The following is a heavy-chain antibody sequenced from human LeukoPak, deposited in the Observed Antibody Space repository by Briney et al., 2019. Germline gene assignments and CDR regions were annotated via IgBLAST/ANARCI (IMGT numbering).Heavy chain of an antibody. Sequence: PGGSLRLSCAASGFTFSSYAMHWVRQAPGKGLEWVAVISYDGSNKYYADSVKGRFTISRDNSKNTLYLQMNSLRAEDTAAYYCARGSIAARPGYYYMDVWGKGTTVTVSS. CDR2: ISYDGSNK. V-gene: IGHV3-30*04. J-gene: IGHJ6*03. CDR1: GFTFSSYA. D-gene: IGHD6-6*01. CDR3: ARGSIAARPGYYYMDV.